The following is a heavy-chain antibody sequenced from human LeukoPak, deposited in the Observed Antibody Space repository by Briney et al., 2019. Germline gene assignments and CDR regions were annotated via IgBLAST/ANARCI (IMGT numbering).Heavy chain of an antibody. D-gene: IGHD5-12*01. V-gene: IGHV1-69*05. CDR1: GGTFSSYA. J-gene: IGHJ6*03. Sequence: GASVKVSCKASGGTFSSYAISWVRQAPGQGLEWMGGIIPIFGTANYARKFQGRVTITTDESTSTAYMELSSLRSEDTAVYYCARGGYSSYGRQNYYYYYMDVWGKGTTVTVSS. CDR2: IIPIFGTA. CDR3: ARGGYSSYGRQNYYYYYMDV.